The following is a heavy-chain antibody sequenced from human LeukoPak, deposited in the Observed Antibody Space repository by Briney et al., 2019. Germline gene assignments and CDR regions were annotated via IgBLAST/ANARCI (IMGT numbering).Heavy chain of an antibody. CDR1: GYTFTGYY. CDR3: ARHNSVGITYYYDSNSGY. D-gene: IGHD3-22*01. V-gene: IGHV1-2*06. J-gene: IGHJ4*02. CDR2: INPNSGGT. Sequence: ASVKVSCKASGYTFTGYYMHWVRQAPGQGLEWMGRINPNSGGTNYAQKFQGRVTMTRDTSISTAYMELSRLRSDDTAVYYCARHNSVGITYYYDSNSGYWGQGTLVTVSS.